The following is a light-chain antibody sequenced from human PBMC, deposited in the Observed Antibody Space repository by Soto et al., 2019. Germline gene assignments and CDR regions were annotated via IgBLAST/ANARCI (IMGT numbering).Light chain of an antibody. V-gene: IGKV3-15*01. CDR1: QSVSSN. CDR3: QHYNNWPPYT. Sequence: EIVMTQPPATLSVSPGERATLSCRASQSVSSNLAWYQQKPGQAPRLLIYGASTRATGIPARFSGSGSGTEFTLTITSLQCEDFAVYYCQHYNNWPPYTFGQGTKVDIK. J-gene: IGKJ2*01. CDR2: GAS.